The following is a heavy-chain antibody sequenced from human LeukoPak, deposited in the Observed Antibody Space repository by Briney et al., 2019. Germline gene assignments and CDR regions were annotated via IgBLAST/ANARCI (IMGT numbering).Heavy chain of an antibody. Sequence: SETLSLTWTVSGGSVSSGSYYWSWIRQPPGKGLEWIGYIYYSGSTNYNPSLKSRVTISVDTSKNQFSLKLSSVTAADTAVYYCAREARAGYYYYYGMDVWGQGTTVTVSS. CDR1: GGSVSSGSYY. CDR3: AREARAGYYYYYGMDV. CDR2: IYYSGST. V-gene: IGHV4-61*01. J-gene: IGHJ6*02.